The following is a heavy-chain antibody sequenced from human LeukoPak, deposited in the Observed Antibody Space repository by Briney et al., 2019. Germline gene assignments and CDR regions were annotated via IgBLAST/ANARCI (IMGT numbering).Heavy chain of an antibody. D-gene: IGHD5-24*01. CDR2: IIPIFGTA. J-gene: IGHJ4*02. CDR1: GGTFSSYA. Sequence: GGSLRLSCAASGGTFSSYAISWVRQAPGQGLEWMGGIIPIFGTANYAQKFQGRVTITADESTSTAYMELSSLRSEDTAVYYCARAGIEMTLVSPRADYWGQGTLVTVSS. CDR3: ARAGIEMTLVSPRADY. V-gene: IGHV1-69*01.